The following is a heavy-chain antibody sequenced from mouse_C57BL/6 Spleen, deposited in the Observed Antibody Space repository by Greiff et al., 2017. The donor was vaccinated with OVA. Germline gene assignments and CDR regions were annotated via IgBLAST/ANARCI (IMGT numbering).Heavy chain of an antibody. CDR3: TRKGYDYYFDY. CDR2: IDPETGGT. CDR1: GYTFTDYE. D-gene: IGHD3-2*02. V-gene: IGHV1-15*01. Sequence: VKLVESGAELVRPGASVTLSCKASGYTFTDYEMHWVKQTPVHGLEWIGAIDPETGGTAYNQKFKGKAILTADKSSSTAYMELRSLTSEDSAVYYCTRKGYDYYFDYWGQGTTLTVSS. J-gene: IGHJ2*01.